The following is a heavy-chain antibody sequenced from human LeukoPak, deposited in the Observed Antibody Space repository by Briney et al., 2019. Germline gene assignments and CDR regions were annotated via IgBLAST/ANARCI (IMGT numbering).Heavy chain of an antibody. CDR2: IRYDGSNK. J-gene: IGHJ2*01. V-gene: IGHV3-30*02. CDR1: GFTFSSYG. D-gene: IGHD3-9*01. CDR3: AKGSCYDILTGYSSTRYFDL. Sequence: GGSLRLSCAASGFTFSSYGMHWVRQAPGKGLEWVAFIRYDGSNKYYADSVKGRFTISRDNSKNTLYLQMNSLRAEDTAVYYCAKGSCYDILTGYSSTRYFDLWGRGTLVTVSS.